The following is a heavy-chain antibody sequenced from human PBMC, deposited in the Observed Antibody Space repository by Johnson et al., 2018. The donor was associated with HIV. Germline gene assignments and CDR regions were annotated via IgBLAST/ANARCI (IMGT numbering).Heavy chain of an antibody. CDR2: ISWNSGSI. D-gene: IGHD6-19*01. J-gene: IGHJ3*02. CDR3: ARGKKQWLDEDAFDI. CDR1: GFTFDDYA. V-gene: IGHV3-9*01. Sequence: VQLVESGGGLVQPGRSLRLSCAASGFTFDDYAMHWVRQAPGKGLEWVSGISWNSGSIGYADSVKGRFTISRDNAKNTLYLQMNSLRAEDTAVYYCARGKKQWLDEDAFDIWGQGTMVTVSP.